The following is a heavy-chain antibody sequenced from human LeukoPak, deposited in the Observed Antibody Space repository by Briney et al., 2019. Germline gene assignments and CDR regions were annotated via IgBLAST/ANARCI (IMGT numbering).Heavy chain of an antibody. Sequence: ASVKVSCKVSGFTLTELSMQWVRQAPGKGPEWMGGFDPKNGETIYTQKFQGRVTMSEDTSTDTAYMELSSLRSEDTAVYYCATVTSLRLLTRGSPLDYWGQGTLVTVSS. CDR1: GFTLTELS. V-gene: IGHV1-24*01. CDR2: FDPKNGET. CDR3: ATVTSLRLLTRGSPLDY. D-gene: IGHD1-26*01. J-gene: IGHJ4*02.